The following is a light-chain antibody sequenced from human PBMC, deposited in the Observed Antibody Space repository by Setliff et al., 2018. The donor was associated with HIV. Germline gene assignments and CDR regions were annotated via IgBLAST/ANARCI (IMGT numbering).Light chain of an antibody. Sequence: QSALTQPASVSGSPGQSITISCTGTSRDVGGYNYVSWYQQHPGKAPKLIIYEVRNRPSGVPDRFSGSKSGTSASLAISGLQSEDEADYYCAAWDDSLNGPGVFGTGTKVTVL. CDR3: AAWDDSLNGPGV. J-gene: IGLJ1*01. V-gene: IGLV2-14*01. CDR1: SRDVGGYNY. CDR2: EVR.